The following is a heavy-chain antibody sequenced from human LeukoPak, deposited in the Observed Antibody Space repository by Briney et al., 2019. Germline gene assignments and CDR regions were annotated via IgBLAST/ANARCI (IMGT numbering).Heavy chain of an antibody. V-gene: IGHV3-21*01. CDR2: ISSSSSYI. J-gene: IGHJ4*02. D-gene: IGHD2-2*01. Sequence: PGGSLRLSCAASGFTFSRYSMNWVRQAPGKGLEWVSSISSSSSYIYYADSVKGRFTISRDNAKNSLYLQMNSLRAEDTAVYYCARDPRSLGYCSSTSCYGQRHFDYWGQGTLVTVSS. CDR3: ARDPRSLGYCSSTSCYGQRHFDY. CDR1: GFTFSRYS.